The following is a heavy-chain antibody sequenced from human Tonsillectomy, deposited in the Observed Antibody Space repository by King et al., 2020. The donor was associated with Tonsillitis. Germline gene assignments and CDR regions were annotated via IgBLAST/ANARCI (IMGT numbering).Heavy chain of an antibody. CDR3: AKFGYDSGSLGYGMDV. CDR2: IYPGDSDT. Sequence: VQLVESGAEVKKPGESLKISCTGSGYSFTNYWIGWVRQMPGKGLEWMGIIYPGDSDTRYSPSFQGQVTISADKSITTAYLQWSSLKASDTAMYYCAKFGYDSGSLGYGMDVWGQGTTVIVSS. D-gene: IGHD5-12*01. J-gene: IGHJ6*02. CDR1: GYSFTNYW. V-gene: IGHV5-51*01.